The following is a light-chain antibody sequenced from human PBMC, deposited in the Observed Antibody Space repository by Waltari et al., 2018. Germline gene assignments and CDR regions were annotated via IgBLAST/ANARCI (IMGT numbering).Light chain of an antibody. Sequence: EIVMTQSPDTLSVSPGERATLSCRASQSISNNVAWYQQKPGQAPRLIIYGVSTRATDIPARFRGGGSETEFTLTISSLQSEDFAVYYCQHYDHWPPSYSFGQGTKLEI. CDR2: GVS. CDR3: QHYDHWPPSYS. J-gene: IGKJ2*01. V-gene: IGKV3-15*01. CDR1: QSISNN.